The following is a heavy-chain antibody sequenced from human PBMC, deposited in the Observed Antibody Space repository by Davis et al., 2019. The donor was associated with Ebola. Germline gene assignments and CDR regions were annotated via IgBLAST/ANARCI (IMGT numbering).Heavy chain of an antibody. CDR2: INSDGSST. V-gene: IGHV3-74*01. CDR3: AKDSPTPPAAILSSMDV. D-gene: IGHD2-2*01. J-gene: IGHJ6*03. Sequence: GESLKISCAASGFTFSSYWMHWVRQAPGKGLVWVSRINSDGSSTSYADSVKGRFTISRDNAKNTLYLQMNSLRAEDTAVYYCAKDSPTPPAAILSSMDVWGKGTTVTVSS. CDR1: GFTFSSYW.